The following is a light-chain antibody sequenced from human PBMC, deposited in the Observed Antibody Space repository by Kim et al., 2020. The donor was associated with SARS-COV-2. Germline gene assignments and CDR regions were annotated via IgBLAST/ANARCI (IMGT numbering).Light chain of an antibody. CDR1: QSVSSW. J-gene: IGKJ2*01. CDR3: LQYNSYPFT. Sequence: SASLGDRVTITCRASQSVSSWLAWYQRKPGKAPKLLIYRASGLETGVPSSFSGSGSGTEFTLTISSLQPGDFATYYCLQYNSYPFTFGQGTKLEI. V-gene: IGKV1-5*03. CDR2: RAS.